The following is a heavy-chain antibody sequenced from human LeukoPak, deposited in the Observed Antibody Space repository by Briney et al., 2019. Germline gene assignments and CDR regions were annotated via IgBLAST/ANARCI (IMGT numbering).Heavy chain of an antibody. CDR2: IYSSGSN. CDR1: GGSISGYF. Sequence: SETLSLTCTASGGSISGYFWSWIRQPAGKGLEWIGRIYSSGSNNYNPSLKSRVTMSLDTSKNHLSLNLSSVTAADTAVYYCAREPTSGREPTSGRPLDYWGQGTLVTVSS. D-gene: IGHD5-12*01. J-gene: IGHJ4*02. V-gene: IGHV4-4*07. CDR3: AREPTSGREPTSGRPLDY.